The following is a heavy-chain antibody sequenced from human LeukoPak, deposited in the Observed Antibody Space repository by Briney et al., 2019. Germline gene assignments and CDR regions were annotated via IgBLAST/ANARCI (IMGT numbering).Heavy chain of an antibody. Sequence: SQTLSLTCTVSGGSISSYYWSWIRQPPGKGLEWLGYIYYSGSTNYNPSLKSRVTISVDTSKNQFSLKLSSVTAADTAVYYCARGSEYYDILTGHPSHFDYWGQGTLVTVSS. J-gene: IGHJ4*02. D-gene: IGHD3-9*01. CDR1: GGSISSYY. V-gene: IGHV4-59*01. CDR3: ARGSEYYDILTGHPSHFDY. CDR2: IYYSGST.